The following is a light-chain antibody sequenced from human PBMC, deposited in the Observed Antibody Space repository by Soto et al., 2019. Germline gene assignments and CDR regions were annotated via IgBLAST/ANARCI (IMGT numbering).Light chain of an antibody. CDR2: GVS. V-gene: IGLV2-14*01. J-gene: IGLJ1*01. CDR3: SSYATGSPYV. CDR1: SNDVGAYNY. Sequence: QSVLTQPASVSGSPGQSITISCTGTSNDVGAYNYVSWYQQHPGKAPKLVIYGVSHRPSGISDRFSGSKSGNTASLTISGLQVEDEADYYCSSYATGSPYVFGPGTKVTVL.